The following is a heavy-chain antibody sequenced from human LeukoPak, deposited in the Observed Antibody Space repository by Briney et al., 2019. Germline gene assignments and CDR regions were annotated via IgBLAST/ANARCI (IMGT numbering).Heavy chain of an antibody. J-gene: IGHJ6*03. CDR3: ARVVPGSYDFWYMDV. D-gene: IGHD3-3*01. CDR2: IYTSGST. V-gene: IGHV4-39*07. CDR1: GGSISSSGYY. Sequence: SETLSLTCTVSGGSISSSGYYWGWIRQPPGKGLEWIGRIYTSGSTNYNPSLKSRVTISVDTSKNQFSLKLSSVTAADTAVYYCARVVPGSYDFWYMDVWGRGTTVTVSS.